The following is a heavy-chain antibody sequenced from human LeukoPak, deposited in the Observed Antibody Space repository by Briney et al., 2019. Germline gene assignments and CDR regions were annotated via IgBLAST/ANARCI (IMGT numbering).Heavy chain of an antibody. D-gene: IGHD6-13*01. V-gene: IGHV3-15*01. Sequence: GALRLSCAASGFTFSSYAMSWVRQAPGKGLEWIGQIKSKTDGGTTDYAAPVKGRFTISRPDSKNTLYLQMNTLKTEDTAVYYCTTGYSSSWYYWGQGTLVTVSS. CDR1: GFTFSSYA. CDR3: TTGYSSSWYY. CDR2: IKSKTDGGTT. J-gene: IGHJ4*02.